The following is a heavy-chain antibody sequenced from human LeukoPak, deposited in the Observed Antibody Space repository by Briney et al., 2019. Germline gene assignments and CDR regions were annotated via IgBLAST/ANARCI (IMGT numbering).Heavy chain of an antibody. Sequence: PGGSLRLSCAASGFTFSSYSMNWVRQAPGKGLEGVSSISSSSSYIYYADSVKGRFTISRDNAKNSLYLQMNSLRAEDTAVYYCARGLDILTGRDYWGQGTLVTVSS. D-gene: IGHD3-9*01. CDR3: ARGLDILTGRDY. J-gene: IGHJ4*02. CDR1: GFTFSSYS. V-gene: IGHV3-21*01. CDR2: ISSSSSYI.